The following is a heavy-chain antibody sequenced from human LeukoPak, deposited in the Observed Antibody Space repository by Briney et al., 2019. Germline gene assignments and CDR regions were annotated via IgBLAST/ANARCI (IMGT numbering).Heavy chain of an antibody. Sequence: SVKLSCKASGGTFCSYTISWVRQAAGQGLEWMGRFIPILGIAKSAQKLQGRVTITADKSTSTAYMELSSLRSEDTDVYYCARGTAVAATYYYDSSGYYYGDGSFDYWGQGTLVTVSS. CDR3: ARGTAVAATYYYDSSGYYYGDGSFDY. V-gene: IGHV1-69*02. J-gene: IGHJ4*02. CDR1: GGTFCSYT. D-gene: IGHD3-22*01. CDR2: FIPILGIA.